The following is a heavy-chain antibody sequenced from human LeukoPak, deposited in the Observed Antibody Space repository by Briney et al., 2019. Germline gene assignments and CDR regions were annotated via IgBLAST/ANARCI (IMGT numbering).Heavy chain of an antibody. V-gene: IGHV3-53*01. D-gene: IGHD5-12*01. Sequence: GGSLSLSCAVSGFTVSSIYMSWVRPAPGGGLEWVSVIYSGGSTYYADSVKGRFTISRDNSKNTLYLQMNSLRAEDTAVYYCARGDSNIVALSDWGQGTLVTVSS. CDR1: GFTVSSIY. CDR3: ARGDSNIVALSD. CDR2: IYSGGST. J-gene: IGHJ4*02.